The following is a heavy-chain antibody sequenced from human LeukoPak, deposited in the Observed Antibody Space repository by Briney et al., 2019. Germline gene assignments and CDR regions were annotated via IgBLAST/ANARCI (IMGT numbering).Heavy chain of an antibody. CDR2: ITSNGANM. Sequence: GGSLRLSCAASGFTFSSYSMNWVRQAPGKGLEWVSSITSNGANMYYADSVKGRFTISRDNAKTSLYLQMSNLRADDTAVYYCARDLGPHRSSPNTGAFDIWGQGTMVTVSS. J-gene: IGHJ3*02. CDR3: ARDLGPHRSSPNTGAFDI. V-gene: IGHV3-21*01. D-gene: IGHD6-6*01. CDR1: GFTFSSYS.